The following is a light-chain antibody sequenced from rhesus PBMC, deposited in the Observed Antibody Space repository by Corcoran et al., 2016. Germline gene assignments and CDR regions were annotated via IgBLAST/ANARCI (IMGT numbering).Light chain of an antibody. J-gene: IGKJ1*01. CDR2: YSS. CDR3: QPHDNFPPT. V-gene: IGKV1S14*01. CDR1: LDIDIY. Sequence: DIQMTQSPSSLSASVGDTVTITCRASLDIDIYLAWYQQRPGQAPKPLIYYSSLFESGVPSRVSGGGSGTDFTLTISRLQPEDFTTSYCQPHDNFPPTFGRGTRVEL.